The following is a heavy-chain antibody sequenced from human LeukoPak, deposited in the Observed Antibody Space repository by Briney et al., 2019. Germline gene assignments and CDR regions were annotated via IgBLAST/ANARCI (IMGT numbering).Heavy chain of an antibody. J-gene: IGHJ5*02. CDR3: ATDHSMANTAWWFDP. Sequence: ASVKVSCKASGYTITNNYMHWVRQAPGQGLEWMGVINPSGTGTSYAQKFQGRITMSRDASTSTVYMELSSLRSEDTAFYYCATDHSMANTAWWFDPWGQGTLVTVSS. D-gene: IGHD5-24*01. CDR1: GYTITNNY. V-gene: IGHV1-46*01. CDR2: INPSGTGT.